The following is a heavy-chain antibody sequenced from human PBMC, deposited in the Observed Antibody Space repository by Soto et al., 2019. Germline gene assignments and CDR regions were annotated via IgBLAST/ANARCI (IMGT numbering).Heavy chain of an antibody. Sequence: RLSCAASGFTFSSYGMHWVRQAPGKGLEWVAVISYDGSNKYYADSVKGRFTISRDNSKNTLYLQMNSLRAEDTAVYYCAKDIVVVPAAPAHYYYGMDVWGQGTTVTVSS. D-gene: IGHD2-2*01. V-gene: IGHV3-30*18. CDR1: GFTFSSYG. CDR2: ISYDGSNK. CDR3: AKDIVVVPAAPAHYYYGMDV. J-gene: IGHJ6*02.